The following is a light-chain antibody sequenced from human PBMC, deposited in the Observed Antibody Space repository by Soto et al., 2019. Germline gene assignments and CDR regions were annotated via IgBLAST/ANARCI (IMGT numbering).Light chain of an antibody. CDR1: QNVDKF. CDR2: DSS. Sequence: EIELTQSPATLSLSPGETATLSCRASQNVDKFLAWYQQRPGQPPRLLIFDSSNRATGVPVRFSGSGSGTVFTLPCGSLEPEDSAVYYGQQRKNWPPITFGQGTRLEIK. V-gene: IGKV3-11*01. CDR3: QQRKNWPPIT. J-gene: IGKJ5*01.